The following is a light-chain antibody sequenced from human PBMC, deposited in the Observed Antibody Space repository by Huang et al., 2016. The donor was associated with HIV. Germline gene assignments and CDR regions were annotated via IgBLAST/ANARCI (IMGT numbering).Light chain of an antibody. Sequence: DVLLTQSPLSLPVTLGQSAFITCKSNQSLVYGDGNIYLNWFHQRPGHSPRRLIYKRSKRDSGVPDRFSAVGSGTDFTLWISEVEAEDVGDYYCMQASHGAATFGQGTRVDIK. CDR1: QSLVYGDGNIY. J-gene: IGKJ1*01. CDR3: MQASHGAAT. V-gene: IGKV2-30*01. CDR2: KRS.